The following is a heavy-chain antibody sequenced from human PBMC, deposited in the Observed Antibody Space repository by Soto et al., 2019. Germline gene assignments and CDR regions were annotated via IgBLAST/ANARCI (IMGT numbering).Heavy chain of an antibody. D-gene: IGHD1-26*01. J-gene: IGHJ4*02. V-gene: IGHV3-30*18. Sequence: QAQLVESGGGVVQPGRSLRLSCAASGFTFSNFGMHWVRQAPGKGLEWVAVISSDGNNKYYADSVKGRFTISRDNSKNTLFLQMDSLTAEDTAVYYCAKGFSSATSYYPGDCWGQGTLVTVSS. CDR3: AKGFSSATSYYPGDC. CDR2: ISSDGNNK. CDR1: GFTFSNFG.